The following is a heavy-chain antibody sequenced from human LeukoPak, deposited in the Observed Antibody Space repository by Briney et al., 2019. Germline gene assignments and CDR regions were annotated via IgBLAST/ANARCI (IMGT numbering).Heavy chain of an antibody. CDR2: IYSGGST. CDR1: GFTFSSYA. Sequence: PGGSLRLSCAASGFTFSSYAMSWVRQAPGKGLEWVSVIYSGGSTYYADSVKGRFTISRDNSKNTLYLQVNSLRAEDTAVYYCARGRGKGGWFDPWGQGTLVTVSS. CDR3: ARGRGKGGWFDP. V-gene: IGHV3-66*01. J-gene: IGHJ5*02. D-gene: IGHD3-16*01.